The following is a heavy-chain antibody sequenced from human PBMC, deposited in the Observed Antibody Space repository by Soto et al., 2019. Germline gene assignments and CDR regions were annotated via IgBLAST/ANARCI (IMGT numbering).Heavy chain of an antibody. CDR3: AKDVSSRSGFDP. J-gene: IGHJ5*02. D-gene: IGHD3-10*01. CDR2: MQHTGNT. CDR1: GASKRSYH. Sequence: QVQLQESGPGLVKPSETLSLTCAVSGASKRSYHWCWIRQPAGKGLEWIGRMQHTGNTNYNPSLKSRVTMSDDTSKNQISVKMTSVTAADTPVYFCAKDVSSRSGFDPWGQGILVIVAS. V-gene: IGHV4-4*07.